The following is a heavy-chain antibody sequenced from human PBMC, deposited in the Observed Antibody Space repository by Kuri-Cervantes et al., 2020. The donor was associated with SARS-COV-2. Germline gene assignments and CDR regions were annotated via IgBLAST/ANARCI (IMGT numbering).Heavy chain of an antibody. CDR3: AREGWGSHNIYYFDY. CDR2: ISSSSSTI. D-gene: IGHD1-1*01. Sequence: GGSLRLSCAASGFTFSSYSMNWVRQAPGKGLEWVSYISSSSSTIYYADSVKGRFTISRDNSKNTLYLQMNSLRAEDTAVYYCAREGWGSHNIYYFDYWGQGTLVTVSS. CDR1: GFTFSSYS. J-gene: IGHJ4*02. V-gene: IGHV3-48*01.